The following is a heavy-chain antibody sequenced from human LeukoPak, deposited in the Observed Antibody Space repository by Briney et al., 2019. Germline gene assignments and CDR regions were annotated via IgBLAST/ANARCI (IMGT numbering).Heavy chain of an antibody. V-gene: IGHV1-46*01. J-gene: IGHJ4*02. CDR1: GYTFTSYY. CDR2: SNPSGGST. D-gene: IGHD4-17*01. Sequence: ASVKVSCKASGYTFTSYYIHWVRQAPGQGLEWMGISNPSGGSTRYAQRFQGRVTMTSDTSTSTVYLELSSLRSEDTAVYYCTGEAGYGDFDYWGQGTLVTVSS. CDR3: TGEAGYGDFDY.